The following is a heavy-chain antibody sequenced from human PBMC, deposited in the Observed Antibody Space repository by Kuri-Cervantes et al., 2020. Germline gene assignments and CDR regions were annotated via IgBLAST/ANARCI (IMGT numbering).Heavy chain of an antibody. CDR1: GFTFSSYA. V-gene: IGHV3-23*01. J-gene: IGHJ4*02. CDR3: ARDRWGTIFGVVIH. Sequence: LSLTCAASGFTFSSYAMSWVRQAPGKGLEWVSAISGSGGSTYYADSVKGRFTISRDNSKNTLYLQMNSLRAEDTAVYYCARDRWGTIFGVVIHWGQGTLVTVSS. CDR2: ISGSGGST. D-gene: IGHD3-3*01.